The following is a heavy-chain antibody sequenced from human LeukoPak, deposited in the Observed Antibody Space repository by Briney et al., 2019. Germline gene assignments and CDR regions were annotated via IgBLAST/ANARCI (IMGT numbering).Heavy chain of an antibody. CDR1: GFTFSTFA. Sequence: PGGSLRLSCAASGFTFSTFAMIWVRQPPGKGLEWVSGISWNSGSIGYADSVKGRFTISRDNAKNSLYLQMNSLRAEDTALYYCAKGGHCSSTSCYAGFSSLDYWGQGTLVTVSS. V-gene: IGHV3-9*01. D-gene: IGHD2-2*01. J-gene: IGHJ4*02. CDR3: AKGGHCSSTSCYAGFSSLDY. CDR2: ISWNSGSI.